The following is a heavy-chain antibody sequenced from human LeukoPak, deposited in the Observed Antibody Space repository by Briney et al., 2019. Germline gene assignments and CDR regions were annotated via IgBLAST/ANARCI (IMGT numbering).Heavy chain of an antibody. CDR1: GFNFDDYA. CDR3: AKVDGYSYGPIDS. Sequence: HPGGSLGLSCAASGFNFDDYAMHWVRQAPGKGLEWVSGISWNGGDIAYADSVKGRFTISRDNAKNSLFLQMNSLRGEDTALYYCAKVDGYSYGPIDSWGQGILVTVSS. CDR2: ISWNGGDI. J-gene: IGHJ4*02. D-gene: IGHD5-18*01. V-gene: IGHV3-9*01.